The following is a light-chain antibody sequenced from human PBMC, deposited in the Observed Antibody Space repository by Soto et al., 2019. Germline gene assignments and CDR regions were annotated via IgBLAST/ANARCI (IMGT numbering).Light chain of an antibody. V-gene: IGKV3-20*01. J-gene: IGKJ2*01. Sequence: EIVLTQSPGTLSLSPGERVSLSCRASQSVSSNYLAWYQQKLGQAPRLLIYAASSRATGVPDRFSGSGSGTGFTLNVPSLQDEDFAVYSCQQYGSSPPPFGRGTKLEIK. CDR2: AAS. CDR1: QSVSSNY. CDR3: QQYGSSPPP.